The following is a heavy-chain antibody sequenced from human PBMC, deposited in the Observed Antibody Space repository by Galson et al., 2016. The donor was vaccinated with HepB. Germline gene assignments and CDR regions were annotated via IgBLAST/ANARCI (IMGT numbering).Heavy chain of an antibody. D-gene: IGHD2-15*01. J-gene: IGHJ6*02. Sequence: SLRLSCAASRFTFSSYSMSWVRQAPGKGLEWVSSIGYRGDGTDYAESVKGPFTISRDNSKNMLYPQMNSLRAEDTAVYHCAKSMLHRIIETGGPGFDVWGQGTTVTVSS. CDR3: AKSMLHRIIETGGPGFDV. V-gene: IGHV3-23*01. CDR2: IGYRGDGT. CDR1: RFTFSSYS.